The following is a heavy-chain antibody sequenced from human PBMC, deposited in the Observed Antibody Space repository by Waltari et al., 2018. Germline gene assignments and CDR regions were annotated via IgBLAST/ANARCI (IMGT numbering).Heavy chain of an antibody. CDR3: ARWSTTVPDGGAFDI. CDR2: KYYRSKWYK. V-gene: IGHV6-1*01. J-gene: IGHJ3*02. CDR1: GDSVPSNRAS. D-gene: IGHD4-17*01. Sequence: QVQLQQSGPGLVKPSQTLSLTCAIPGDSVPSNRASWNWIRQSPSRGLEWRGRKYYRSKWYKDYAVSLNSRITITPDTSKNQFSLQLNSVTPEDTAVYYCARWSTTVPDGGAFDIWGQGTMVTVSS.